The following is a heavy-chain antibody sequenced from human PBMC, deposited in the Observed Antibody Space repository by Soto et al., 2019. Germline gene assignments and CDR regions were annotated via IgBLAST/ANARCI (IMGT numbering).Heavy chain of an antibody. CDR3: AREDRDRETGLVPAAIDGMDV. D-gene: IGHD2-2*01. Sequence: ASVKVSCKASGYTFTSYDINWVRQATGQGLEWMGWMNPNSGNTGYAQKFQGRVTMTRNTSISTAYMELSSLRSEDTAVYYCAREDRDRETGLVPAAIDGMDVWGKGTTVTVSS. V-gene: IGHV1-8*01. CDR2: MNPNSGNT. CDR1: GYTFTSYD. J-gene: IGHJ6*04.